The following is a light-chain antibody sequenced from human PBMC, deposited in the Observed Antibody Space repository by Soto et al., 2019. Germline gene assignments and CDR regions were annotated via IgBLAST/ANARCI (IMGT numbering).Light chain of an antibody. CDR1: SSNIGDNP. CDR3: QSYDSSLSGRGV. CDR2: IND. J-gene: IGLJ2*01. V-gene: IGLV1-44*01. Sequence: QSVLTQPPSASGTPGQRVTISCSGSSSNIGDNPVNWYQQVPGAAPKLLIYINDQRPSGVPDRFSGSKSGTSASLAISGLQAEDEADYYCQSYDSSLSGRGVFGGGTKLTVL.